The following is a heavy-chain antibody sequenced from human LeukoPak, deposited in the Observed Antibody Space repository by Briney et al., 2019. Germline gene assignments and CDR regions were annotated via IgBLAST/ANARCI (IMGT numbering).Heavy chain of an antibody. CDR2: IYHSGST. V-gene: IGHV4-38-2*02. Sequence: SETLSLTCAVSDYSISSAYYWGWIRQPPGKGLDWIGSIYHSGSTDYNASLKSRVTISVDTSKTQFSLKLRSVTAAETAVYYCARDQAYCGGDCYFDFWGQGTLVTVSS. CDR3: ARDQAYCGGDCYFDF. J-gene: IGHJ4*02. D-gene: IGHD2-21*02. CDR1: DYSISSAYY.